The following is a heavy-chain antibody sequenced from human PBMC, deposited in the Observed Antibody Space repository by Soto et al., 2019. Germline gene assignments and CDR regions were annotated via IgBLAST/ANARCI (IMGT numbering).Heavy chain of an antibody. V-gene: IGHV1-3*01. J-gene: IGHJ6*02. CDR2: INAGNGNT. Sequence: ASVKVSCKASGYTFTSYAMHWVRQAPGQRLEWMGWINAGNGNTKYSQKFQGRVTITRDTSASTAYMELSSLRSEDTAVYHCARDPAEYSSSSARPRPLLYYYYGMDVWGQGTTVTVSS. CDR1: GYTFTSYA. CDR3: ARDPAEYSSSSARPRPLLYYYYGMDV. D-gene: IGHD6-6*01.